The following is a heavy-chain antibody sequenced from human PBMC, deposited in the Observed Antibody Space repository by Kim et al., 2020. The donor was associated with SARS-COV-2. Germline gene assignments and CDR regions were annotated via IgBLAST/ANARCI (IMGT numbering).Heavy chain of an antibody. V-gene: IGHV4-39*01. D-gene: IGHD5-12*01. CDR2: IYYSGST. J-gene: IGHJ6*02. Sequence: SETLSLTCTVSGGSISSSSYYWGWIRQPPGKGLEWIGSIYYSGSTYYNPSLKSRVTISVDTSKNQFSLKLSSVTAADTAVYYCARGRLRTPPYYYGMDVWGQGSTVTVSS. CDR3: ARGRLRTPPYYYGMDV. CDR1: GGSISSSSYY.